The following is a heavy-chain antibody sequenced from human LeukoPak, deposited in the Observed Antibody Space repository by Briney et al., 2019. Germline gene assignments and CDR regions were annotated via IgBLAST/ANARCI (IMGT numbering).Heavy chain of an antibody. CDR1: GYSFTSYW. CDR3: ARRGIAVAGRGAFDI. J-gene: IGHJ3*02. V-gene: IGHV5-51*01. CDR2: IYPGDSDT. Sequence: HGESLKISCKGSGYSFTSYWIGWVRQMPGKGLEWMGIIYPGDSDTRYSPSFQGQVTISADKSISTAYLQWSSLKASDTAMYYCARRGIAVAGRGAFDIWGQGTMVTVSS. D-gene: IGHD6-19*01.